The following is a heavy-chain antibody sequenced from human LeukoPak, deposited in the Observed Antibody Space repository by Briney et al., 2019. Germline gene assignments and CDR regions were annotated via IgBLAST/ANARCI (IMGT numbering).Heavy chain of an antibody. V-gene: IGHV1-69*04. CDR3: ARTYYYGSGSYYKGDY. CDR2: IIPILGIA. CDR1: GGTFSSYA. Sequence: ASVKVSCKASGGTFSSYAISWVRQAPGQGLEWMGRIIPILGIANYAQKFQGRVTITADKSTSTAYMELSSLRSEDTAVYYCARTYYYGSGSYYKGDYWGQGTLVTVSS. J-gene: IGHJ4*02. D-gene: IGHD3-10*01.